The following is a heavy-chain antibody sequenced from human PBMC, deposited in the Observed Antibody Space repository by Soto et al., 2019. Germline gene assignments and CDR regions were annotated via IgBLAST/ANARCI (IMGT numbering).Heavy chain of an antibody. CDR2: INPSGGST. V-gene: IGHV1-46*03. J-gene: IGHJ4*02. Sequence: QVQLVQSGAEVKKPGASVKVSCKASGYTFTSYYMHWVRQAPGQGLEWMGIINPSGGSTSYAQKFQGRVTMTRDTSTSTVYMELSSLKSEDTAVYSCARAIKNDYVWGSYRPLYPDYWGQGTLVTVSS. CDR3: ARAIKNDYVWGSYRPLYPDY. CDR1: GYTFTSYY. D-gene: IGHD3-16*02.